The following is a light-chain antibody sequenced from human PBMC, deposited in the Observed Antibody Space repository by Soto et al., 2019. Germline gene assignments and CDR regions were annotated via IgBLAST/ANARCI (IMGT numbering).Light chain of an antibody. CDR3: QKYNSAPWT. Sequence: DIQMTQSPSSLSASVGDRVTITCRASQGISNYLAWYQQKPGTVPKLLISAASTLQTGVPSRFSGGGSGKDFTLTISSLQREDVATYYCQKYNSAPWTFGQGTKVDIK. V-gene: IGKV1-27*01. J-gene: IGKJ1*01. CDR1: QGISNY. CDR2: AAS.